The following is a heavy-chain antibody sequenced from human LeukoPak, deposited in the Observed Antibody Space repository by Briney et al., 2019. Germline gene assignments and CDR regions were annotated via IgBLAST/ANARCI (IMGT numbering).Heavy chain of an antibody. CDR1: GGSISSYH. Sequence: PSETLSLTCTVSGGSISSYHWSRIRQPPGKGLEWIGYIYYSGSTNYNPSLKSRVAISVDTSKNQFSLKLSSVTAADTAVYYCARDPQADAFDIWGQGTMVTVSS. J-gene: IGHJ3*02. V-gene: IGHV4-59*01. CDR2: IYYSGST. CDR3: ARDPQADAFDI.